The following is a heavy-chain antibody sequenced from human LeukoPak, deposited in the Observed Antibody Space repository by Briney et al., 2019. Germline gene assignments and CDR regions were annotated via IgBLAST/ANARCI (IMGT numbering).Heavy chain of an antibody. CDR1: GDSITKKNFF. CDR3: ARDRDVDDFDY. D-gene: IGHD2-15*01. Sequence: SETLSLTCTISGDSITKKNFFWGWIRQPPWKGLEWIVSMSYSGKIYYNPSLKSRVSISIDTSKNQLSLKLNSVTAADTAMYHCARDRDVDDFDYWGRGTLVIVSS. J-gene: IGHJ4*01. CDR2: MSYSGKI. V-gene: IGHV4-39*07.